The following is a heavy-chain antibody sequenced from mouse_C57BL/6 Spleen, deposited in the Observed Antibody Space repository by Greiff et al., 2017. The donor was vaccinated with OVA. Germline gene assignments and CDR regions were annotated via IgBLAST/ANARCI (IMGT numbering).Heavy chain of an antibody. J-gene: IGHJ3*01. V-gene: IGHV5-9-1*02. Sequence: EVQRVESGEGLVKPGGSLKLSCAASGFTFSSYAMSWVRQTPEKRLEWVAYISSGGDYIYYADTVKGRFTISRDNARNTLYLQMSSRKSEDTAMYYCTRELTGTAYWGQGTLVTVSA. CDR2: ISSGGDYI. D-gene: IGHD4-1*01. CDR3: TRELTGTAY. CDR1: GFTFSSYA.